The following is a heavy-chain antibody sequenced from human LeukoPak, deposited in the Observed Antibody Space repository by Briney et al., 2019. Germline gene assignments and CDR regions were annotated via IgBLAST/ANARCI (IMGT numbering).Heavy chain of an antibody. CDR3: ARDHGKQWLFAFDI. D-gene: IGHD6-19*01. CDR1: GGTFSSYA. V-gene: IGHV1-69*04. Sequence: SVKVSCKASGGTFSSYAIRWVRQAPGQGLAWMGRIIPILGIANYAQKFQGRVTITADKSTSTAYMELSSLRSEDTAVYYCARDHGKQWLFAFDIWGQGTMVTVSS. J-gene: IGHJ3*02. CDR2: IIPILGIA.